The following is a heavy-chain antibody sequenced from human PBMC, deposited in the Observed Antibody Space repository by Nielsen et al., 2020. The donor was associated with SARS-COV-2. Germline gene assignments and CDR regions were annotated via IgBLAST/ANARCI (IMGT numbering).Heavy chain of an antibody. D-gene: IGHD3-10*01. CDR1: GFTFNIYA. V-gene: IGHV3-23*01. CDR2: TSASGAST. CDR3: AKAFERYTGGVGY. Sequence: GESLKISCAASGFTFNIYAMAWVRRAPGRGLEWVSGTSASGASTYYADSVKGRFSISRDNSKNTLYLQMNSLRAEDTAVYYCAKAFERYTGGVGYWGQGTLVTVSS. J-gene: IGHJ4*02.